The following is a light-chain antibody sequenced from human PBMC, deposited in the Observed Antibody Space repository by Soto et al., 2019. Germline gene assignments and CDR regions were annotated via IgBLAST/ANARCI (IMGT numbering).Light chain of an antibody. Sequence: QSALTQPPSASGSPGQSVTISCTGTNSDVGAYNYVSWYRQHPGKAPKLIIYEVSQRPSGVPDRFSGSKSGNTASLAVSGLQAEDEADYYCSSFADNNNVVFGGGTKVTVL. CDR2: EVS. J-gene: IGLJ2*01. CDR3: SSFADNNNVV. V-gene: IGLV2-8*01. CDR1: NSDVGAYNY.